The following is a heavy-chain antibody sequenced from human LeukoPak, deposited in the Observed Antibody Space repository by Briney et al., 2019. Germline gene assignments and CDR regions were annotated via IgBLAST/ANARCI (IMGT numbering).Heavy chain of an antibody. CDR2: ISAYNGNT. J-gene: IGHJ5*02. D-gene: IGHD3-10*01. CDR1: GYTFTSYG. Sequence: ASVTVSCKAPGYTFTSYGISWVRQAPGQGLEWMGWISAYNGNTNYAQKLQGRVTMTTDTSTSTAYMELRSLRSDDTAVYYCARDKGPSLLWFGELLSHWFDPWGQGTLVTVSS. CDR3: ARDKGPSLLWFGELLSHWFDP. V-gene: IGHV1-18*01.